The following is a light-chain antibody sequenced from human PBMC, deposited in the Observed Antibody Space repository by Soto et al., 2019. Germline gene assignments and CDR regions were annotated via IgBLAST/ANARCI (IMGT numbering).Light chain of an antibody. V-gene: IGKV1-9*01. Sequence: DIQLTQSPSFLSASVGDRVTITCRASQGISSFLAWYQQKPGEAPKLLIYAASTLQSGVPSRFSASGSGTEFTLTISDLQHEYFATYYGKQLDSYPFTFGQGLRPEFK. CDR2: AAS. CDR3: KQLDSYPFT. J-gene: IGKJ5*01. CDR1: QGISSF.